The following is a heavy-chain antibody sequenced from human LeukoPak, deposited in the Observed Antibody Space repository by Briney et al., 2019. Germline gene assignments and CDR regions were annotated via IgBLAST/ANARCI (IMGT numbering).Heavy chain of an antibody. D-gene: IGHD5-18*01. V-gene: IGHV4-39*07. J-gene: IGHJ4*02. CDR3: ARDSYGIR. CDR1: GGSISSSSYY. CDR2: IYYSGST. Sequence: PSETLSLTCTVSGGSISSSSYYWGWIRQPPGKGLEWIGSIYYSGSTYYNPSLKSRVTISVDTSKNQFSLKLSSVTAADTAVYYCARDSYGIRWGQGTLVTVSS.